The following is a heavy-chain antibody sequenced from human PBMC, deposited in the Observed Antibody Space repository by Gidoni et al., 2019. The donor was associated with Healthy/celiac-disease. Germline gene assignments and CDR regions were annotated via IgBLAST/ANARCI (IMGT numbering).Heavy chain of an antibody. CDR3: ARVSLRGGWELEVVDY. CDR1: GGSISSYY. CDR2: IYYSGST. Sequence: QVQLQESGPGLVKPSETLSLTCTVSGGSISSYYWSWIRQPPGKGLEWIGYIYYSGSTNYNPSLKSRVTISVDTSKNQFSLKPSSVTAADTAVYYCARVSLRGGWELEVVDYWGQGTLVTVSS. V-gene: IGHV4-59*01. D-gene: IGHD1-26*01. J-gene: IGHJ4*02.